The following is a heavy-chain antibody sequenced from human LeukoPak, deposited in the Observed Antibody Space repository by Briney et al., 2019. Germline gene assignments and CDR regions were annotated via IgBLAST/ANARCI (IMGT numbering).Heavy chain of an antibody. D-gene: IGHD5-24*01. J-gene: IGHJ4*02. Sequence: GGSLRHSCAASGFTVSSNYMSWVRQAPGKGLEWVSVIYSGGSTYYADSVKGRFTISRHNSKYTLYLQMNSLRAEDTAVYYCARDADGPVDYWGQGTLVTASS. CDR1: GFTVSSNY. V-gene: IGHV3-53*04. CDR2: IYSGGST. CDR3: ARDADGPVDY.